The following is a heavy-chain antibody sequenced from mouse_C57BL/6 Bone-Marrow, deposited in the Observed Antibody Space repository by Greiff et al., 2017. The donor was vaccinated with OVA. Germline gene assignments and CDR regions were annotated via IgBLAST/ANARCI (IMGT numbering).Heavy chain of an antibody. D-gene: IGHD2-5*01. CDR1: GFTFSSYA. V-gene: IGHV5-4*03. CDR3: ARGGSNYGAMDY. CDR2: ISDGGSYT. J-gene: IGHJ4*01. Sequence: EVKLMESGGGLVKPGGSLKLSCAASGFTFSSYAMSWVRQTPEKRLEWVATISDGGSYTYYPDNVKGRFTISRDNAKNNLYLQMSHLKSEDTAMYYCARGGSNYGAMDYWGQGTSVTVSS.